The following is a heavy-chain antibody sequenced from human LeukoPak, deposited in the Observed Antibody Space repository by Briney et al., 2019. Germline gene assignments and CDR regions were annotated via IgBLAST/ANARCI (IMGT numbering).Heavy chain of an antibody. CDR3: ARGGSYLSAFDI. D-gene: IGHD1-26*01. V-gene: IGHV3-53*01. CDR2: IYSGGST. CDR1: GFTVSSNY. Sequence: GGSLRLSCAASGFTVSSNYMSWVRQAPGKGLEWVSIIYSGGSTFYADSVKGRFTISRDNSKNTLYLQMNSLRAEDTAVFYCARGGSYLSAFDIWGQGTMVTVSS. J-gene: IGHJ3*02.